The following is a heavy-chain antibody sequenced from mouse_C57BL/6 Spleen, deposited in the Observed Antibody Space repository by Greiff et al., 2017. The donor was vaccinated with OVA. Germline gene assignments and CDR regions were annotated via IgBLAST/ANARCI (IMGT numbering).Heavy chain of an antibody. Sequence: QVQLQQPGAELVKPGASVKLSCKASGYTFTSYWMQWVQQRPGQGLEWIGEIDPSDSYTNYHQKFKGKATLTVDPSSSTAYMQLSSLTSEDSAVYYCARGLRDGEDDWGQGTTLTVSS. D-gene: IGHD3-2*02. CDR3: ARGLRDGEDD. J-gene: IGHJ2*01. CDR2: IDPSDSYT. V-gene: IGHV1-50*01. CDR1: GYTFTSYW.